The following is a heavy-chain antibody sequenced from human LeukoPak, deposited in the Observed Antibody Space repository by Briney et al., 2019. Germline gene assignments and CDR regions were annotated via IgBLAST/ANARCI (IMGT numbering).Heavy chain of an antibody. J-gene: IGHJ4*02. CDR3: AKASSGQWLAFDY. V-gene: IGHV3-74*01. Sequence: PGGSLRLSCAASGFTFSSYWMHWVRQAPGKGLVWVSRINSDGSSTSYADSVKGRFTISRDNAKNTLYLQMNSLRAEDTAVYYCAKASSGQWLAFDYWGQGTLVTVSS. CDR1: GFTFSSYW. CDR2: INSDGSST. D-gene: IGHD6-19*01.